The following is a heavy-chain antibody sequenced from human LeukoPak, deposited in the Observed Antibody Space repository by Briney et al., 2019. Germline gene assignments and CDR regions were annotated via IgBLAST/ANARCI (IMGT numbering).Heavy chain of an antibody. CDR2: IKSTTDRGKT. V-gene: IGHV3-15*01. D-gene: IGHD5-12*01. CDR3: TTYLPT. Sequence: GGSLRLSCAVPGFPFSEAWMGWVRQAPGKGLEWVARIKSTTDRGKTDHAAPEKARFTNSRDDSKATLYLQMNRLKTEGTAVYYCTTYLPTRGQGTLVTVSS. J-gene: IGHJ4*02. CDR1: GFPFSEAW.